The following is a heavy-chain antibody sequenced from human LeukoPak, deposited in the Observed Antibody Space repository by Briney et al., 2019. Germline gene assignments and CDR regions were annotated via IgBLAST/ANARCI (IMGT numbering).Heavy chain of an antibody. V-gene: IGHV1-18*01. J-gene: IGHJ4*02. D-gene: IGHD1-26*01. Sequence: VASVKVSCKASGYTFTNYGITWVRQAPGHGLEWMGWISAYHGNTNYAQKFQGRVTMTTDTSTSTAYMELRSLRSDDTAVYYCARTSWDYSGSYYPDYWGQGALVTVSS. CDR3: ARTSWDYSGSYYPDY. CDR2: ISAYHGNT. CDR1: GYTFTNYG.